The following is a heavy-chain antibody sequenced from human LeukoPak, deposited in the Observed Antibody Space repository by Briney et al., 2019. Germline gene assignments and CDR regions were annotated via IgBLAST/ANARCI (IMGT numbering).Heavy chain of an antibody. Sequence: GGSLRLSCAASGFTLNIYTMHWVRQAPGNGLEWVALRSFDGSNKFYADSVKGRFTISRDNSKSTLYLQMNDLRVEDTGVYYCAKDGAMVRGVFDYWGQGTVVTASS. CDR3: AKDGAMVRGVFDY. J-gene: IGHJ4*02. CDR2: RSFDGSNK. CDR1: GFTLNIYT. V-gene: IGHV3-30-3*01. D-gene: IGHD3-10*01.